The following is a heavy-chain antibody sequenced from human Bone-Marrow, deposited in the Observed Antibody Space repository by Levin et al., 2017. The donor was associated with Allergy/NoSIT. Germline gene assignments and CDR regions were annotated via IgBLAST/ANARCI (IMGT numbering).Heavy chain of an antibody. CDR1: GYTFTNHW. D-gene: IGHD3-3*01. CDR3: ARGNYDFWSGNYHSFDF. Sequence: GESLKISCRASGYTFTNHWIGWVRQVPGKGLEWMGIVYPTDSSATYGPSFQGQVTMSVDKSMNTAYLEWSSLQASDSATYYCARGNYDFWSGNYHSFDFWGQGTLLSVSS. V-gene: IGHV5-51*01. CDR2: VYPTDSSA. J-gene: IGHJ4*02.